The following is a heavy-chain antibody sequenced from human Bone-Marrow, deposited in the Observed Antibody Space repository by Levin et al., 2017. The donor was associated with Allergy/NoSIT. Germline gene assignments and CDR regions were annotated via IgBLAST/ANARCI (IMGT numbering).Heavy chain of an antibody. CDR2: ISGSGGST. CDR1: GFTFSSYA. J-gene: IGHJ3*02. Sequence: GESLKISCAASGFTFSSYAMSWVRQAPGKGLEWVSAISGSGGSTYYADSVKGRFTISRDNSKNTLYLQMNSLRAEDTAVYYCATLDTVVLGPDAFDIWGQGTMVTVSS. D-gene: IGHD4-23*01. CDR3: ATLDTVVLGPDAFDI. V-gene: IGHV3-23*01.